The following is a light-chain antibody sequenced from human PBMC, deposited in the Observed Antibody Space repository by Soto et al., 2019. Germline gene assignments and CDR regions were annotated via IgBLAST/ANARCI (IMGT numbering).Light chain of an antibody. V-gene: IGLV2-14*01. CDR3: SSYTTSNTRQIV. CDR1: NSDVGGYNY. J-gene: IGLJ1*01. Sequence: ALTHPASVSGSPGRSITISCTGTNSDVGGYNYVSWYQQHPGKAPKFMIYDVSSRPSGVSDRFSGSKSGNTASLTISGLQAEDEADYYCSSYTTSNTRQIVFGTGTKVTVL. CDR2: DVS.